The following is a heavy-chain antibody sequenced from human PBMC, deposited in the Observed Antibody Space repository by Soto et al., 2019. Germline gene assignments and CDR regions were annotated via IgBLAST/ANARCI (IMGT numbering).Heavy chain of an antibody. Sequence: QVQLVESGGGVVQPGRSLRLSCAASGFTFSSYGMHWVRQAPGKGLEWVAVISYDGSNKYYADSVKGRFTISRDNSKNTLYLQMNSLRAEETAVYYCANDQLYLRQWLADNWGQGTRVTVSS. CDR1: GFTFSSYG. CDR3: ANDQLYLRQWLADN. D-gene: IGHD6-19*01. CDR2: ISYDGSNK. J-gene: IGHJ4*02. V-gene: IGHV3-30*18.